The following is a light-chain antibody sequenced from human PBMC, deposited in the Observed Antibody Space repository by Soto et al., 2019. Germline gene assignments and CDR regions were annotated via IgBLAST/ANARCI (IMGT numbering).Light chain of an antibody. J-gene: IGLJ2*01. CDR3: QVWDSSSDQGV. V-gene: IGLV3-21*04. CDR1: NIGSKS. CDR2: YDS. Sequence: SYELTQPPSVSVAPGKTARITCGGNNIGSKSVHWYQQKPGQAPVLVIYYDSDRPSGIPERFSGSNSGNTATLTISRVEAGDEADYYCQVWDSSSDQGVFGGWTKLTVL.